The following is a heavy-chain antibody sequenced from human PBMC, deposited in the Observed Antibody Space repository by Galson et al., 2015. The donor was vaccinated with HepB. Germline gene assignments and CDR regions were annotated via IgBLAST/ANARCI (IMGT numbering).Heavy chain of an antibody. Sequence: SLRLSCAASGFTFSSYAMSWVRQAPGKGLEWVSTISGSGVSTYYADSVKGRFTISRDDSRNTLYLQMNSLRAEDTAVYYCARTNYYGSGSYRGGFDYWGQGTLVTVSS. V-gene: IGHV3-23*01. CDR1: GFTFSSYA. J-gene: IGHJ4*02. CDR2: ISGSGVST. D-gene: IGHD3-10*01. CDR3: ARTNYYGSGSYRGGFDY.